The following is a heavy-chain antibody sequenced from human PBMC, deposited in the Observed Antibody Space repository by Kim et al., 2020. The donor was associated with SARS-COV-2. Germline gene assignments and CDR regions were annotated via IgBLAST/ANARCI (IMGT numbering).Heavy chain of an antibody. Sequence: ASVKVSCKTSGHFFTRDSIHWVRQAPGQGLEWMGGIDCGNGNTIYSQKFQGRVTFTTDTSASTAYMELSFLRSEDSAAYYCLGGFYFDYWGQGTLVPVSS. D-gene: IGHD3-16*01. J-gene: IGHJ4*02. CDR2: IDCGNGNT. CDR1: GHFFTRDS. V-gene: IGHV1-3*01. CDR3: LGGFYFDY.